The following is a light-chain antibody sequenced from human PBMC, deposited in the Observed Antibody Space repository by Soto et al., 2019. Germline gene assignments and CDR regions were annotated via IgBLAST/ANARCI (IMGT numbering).Light chain of an antibody. V-gene: IGLV2-8*01. CDR1: SGDIGAYNY. CDR2: EVN. Sequence: QSVLTQSPSASASPGQSVTLSCTGSSGDIGAYNYVSWYQQHPGKAPKLIIYEVNKRPSGVPDRFSGSKSGITASLTVSGLQADDEADYYCGAHAGSNTGVFGGGTKLTVL. CDR3: GAHAGSNTGV. J-gene: IGLJ3*02.